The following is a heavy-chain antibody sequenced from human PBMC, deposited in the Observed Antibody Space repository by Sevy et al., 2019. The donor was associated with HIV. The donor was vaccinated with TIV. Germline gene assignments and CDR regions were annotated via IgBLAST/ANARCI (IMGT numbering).Heavy chain of an antibody. CDR2: TYYRSNWYN. CDR1: GDSVSSNSAA. V-gene: IGHV6-1*01. J-gene: IGHJ4*02. CDR3: ARSARPTEVVDY. D-gene: IGHD6-6*01. Sequence: SQTLSLTCAISGDSVSSNSAAWNWIRQSPSRGLEWLGRTYYRSNWYNDYAVSVKSRITINPDTSKNQFSLQLNSVTPEYTAAYYCARSARPTEVVDYWGQGTLVTVSS.